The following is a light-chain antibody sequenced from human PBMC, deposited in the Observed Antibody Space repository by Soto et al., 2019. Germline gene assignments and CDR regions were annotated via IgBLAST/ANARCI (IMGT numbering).Light chain of an antibody. CDR2: DVS. Sequence: SVLTKPGSVNGVPGQGVAITRKGSSSDVGSNNYVSWYQHHPGKAPKLMTYDVSKRPPGVPDRFSGSKSGNTATLTISGLQAEDDAGYYCGSYGGSSTLAVFGGGTKVTV. CDR1: SSDVGSNNY. V-gene: IGLV2-11*01. CDR3: GSYGGSSTLAV. J-gene: IGLJ2*01.